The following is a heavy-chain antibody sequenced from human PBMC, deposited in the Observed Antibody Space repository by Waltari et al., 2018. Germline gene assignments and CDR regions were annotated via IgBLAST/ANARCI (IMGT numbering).Heavy chain of an antibody. Sequence: QVQLQESGPGLVKPSQTLSLTCTVSGGSISSGDYYWSWIRQPPGKGLEWIGYIYYSGSTYYHPSLKSRVTISVDTSKNQFSLKLSSVTAADTAVYYCARNYYGSGDPYYYYGMDVWGQGTTVTVSS. V-gene: IGHV4-30-4*08. D-gene: IGHD3-10*01. J-gene: IGHJ6*02. CDR2: IYYSGST. CDR1: GGSISSGDYY. CDR3: ARNYYGSGDPYYYYGMDV.